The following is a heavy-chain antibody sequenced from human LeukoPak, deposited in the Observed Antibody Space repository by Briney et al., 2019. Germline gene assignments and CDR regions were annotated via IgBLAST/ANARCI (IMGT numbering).Heavy chain of an antibody. CDR2: FYGSDDST. J-gene: IGHJ4*02. Sequence: GGSLRLSCAASGFSFSSYALSWVRQAPGKGLEWVSGFYGSDDSTYYADSVKGRFTISRDNSKNTLYLQMSSLGAEDTAVYYCAKPNYYDSRGYLFDYWGQGTLVTVSS. V-gene: IGHV3-23*01. CDR3: AKPNYYDSRGYLFDY. D-gene: IGHD3-22*01. CDR1: GFSFSSYA.